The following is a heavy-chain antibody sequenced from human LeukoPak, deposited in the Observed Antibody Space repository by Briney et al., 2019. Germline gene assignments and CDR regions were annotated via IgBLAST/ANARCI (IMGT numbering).Heavy chain of an antibody. Sequence: PGRSLRLSCAASGFTFDDYAMHWVRQAPVKVLEWVSGISWNSGSIGYADSVKGRFTISRDNAKNSLYLQMNSLRAEDTALYYCAKDRVTWSSRWYYIDYWGQGTLVTVSS. CDR1: GFTFDDYA. V-gene: IGHV3-9*01. J-gene: IGHJ4*02. CDR2: ISWNSGSI. CDR3: AKDRVTWSSRWYYIDY. D-gene: IGHD6-13*01.